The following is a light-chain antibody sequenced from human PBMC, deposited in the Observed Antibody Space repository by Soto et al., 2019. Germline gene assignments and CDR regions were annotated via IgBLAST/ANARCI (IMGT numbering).Light chain of an antibody. Sequence: IQITQSPSTLSASVGDRVTVPCRASQSINTWLAWYQQKPGKAPKLLIYDAPSLQSGVPSRFTGRGSGTEFTLTISSLQPDDFATYYCQQYNSYSRTFGQGTKVDIK. CDR2: DAP. J-gene: IGKJ1*01. CDR3: QQYNSYSRT. V-gene: IGKV1-5*01. CDR1: QSINTW.